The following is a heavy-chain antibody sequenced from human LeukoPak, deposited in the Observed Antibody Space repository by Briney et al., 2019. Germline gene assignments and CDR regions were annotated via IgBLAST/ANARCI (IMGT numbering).Heavy chain of an antibody. Sequence: SETLSLTCTVSGGSISSYYWSWIRQPPGKGLEWIGYIYYSGSTNYNPSLKSRVTISVNTSKNQFSLKLSSVTAADTAVYYCASLHMVRGVTAFDIWGQGTMVTVSS. CDR2: IYYSGST. CDR1: GGSISSYY. V-gene: IGHV4-59*08. CDR3: ASLHMVRGVTAFDI. D-gene: IGHD3-10*01. J-gene: IGHJ3*02.